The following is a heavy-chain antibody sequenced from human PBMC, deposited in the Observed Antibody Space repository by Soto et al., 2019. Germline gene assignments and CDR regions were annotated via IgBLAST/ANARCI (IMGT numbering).Heavy chain of an antibody. CDR2: ISAHSGNT. Sequence: QVHLVQSGAEVKKPGASVKVSCKGSGYAFTTYGITWVRQAPGQGLEWMGWISAHSGNTNYAQKLQGRVTVTRDTSTSTAYMELTSLRSAATAVYYCAIGTYGDYWGQGALVTVSS. V-gene: IGHV1-18*01. J-gene: IGHJ4*02. CDR1: GYAFTTYG. D-gene: IGHD4-17*01. CDR3: AIGTYGDY.